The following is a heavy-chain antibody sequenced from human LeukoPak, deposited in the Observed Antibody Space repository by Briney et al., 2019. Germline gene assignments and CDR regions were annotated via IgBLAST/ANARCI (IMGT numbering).Heavy chain of an antibody. Sequence: GESLRLSCAASGFTFSSYSMNWVRQAPGKGLEWVSSISSSSSYIYYADSVKGRFTISRDNAKNSLYLQMNSLRAEDTAVYYCASRVVTATFDAFDIWGQGTMVTVSS. CDR3: ASRVVTATFDAFDI. J-gene: IGHJ3*02. V-gene: IGHV3-21*01. CDR1: GFTFSSYS. D-gene: IGHD2-21*02. CDR2: ISSSSSYI.